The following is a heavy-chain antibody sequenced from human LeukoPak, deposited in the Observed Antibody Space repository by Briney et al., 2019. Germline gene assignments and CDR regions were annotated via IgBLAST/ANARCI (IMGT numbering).Heavy chain of an antibody. V-gene: IGHV1-2*02. D-gene: IGHD2-2*01. CDR1: GYTFTGYY. CDR3: ARDKAYQLLLVNAFDI. J-gene: IGHJ3*02. CDR2: INPNSGGT. Sequence: ASVKVSCKASGYTFTGYYVHWVRQAPGQGLEWMGWINPNSGGTNYAQKFQGRVTMTRDTSISTAYMELSRLRSDDTAVYYCARDKAYQLLLVNAFDIWGQGTMVTVSS.